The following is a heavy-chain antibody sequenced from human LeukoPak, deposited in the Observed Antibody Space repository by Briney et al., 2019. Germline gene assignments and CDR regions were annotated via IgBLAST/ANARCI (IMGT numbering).Heavy chain of an antibody. Sequence: GGSLRLSCAASGFTFSNAWMSWVRQAPGKGLEWVGRIKSKTDGGTTDYAAPVKGRFTISRDNAKNSLYLQMNSLRVDDMAVYYCAREGGSGSYLVYWGQGALVTVSS. J-gene: IGHJ4*02. CDR3: AREGGSGSYLVY. D-gene: IGHD3-10*01. CDR2: IKSKTDGGTT. CDR1: GFTFSNAW. V-gene: IGHV3-15*01.